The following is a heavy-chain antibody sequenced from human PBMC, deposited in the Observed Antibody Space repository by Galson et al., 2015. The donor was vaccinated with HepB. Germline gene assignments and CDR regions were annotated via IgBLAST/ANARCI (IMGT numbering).Heavy chain of an antibody. D-gene: IGHD3-22*01. CDR1: GFTFSSYS. CDR2: ISSSSSYI. Sequence: SLRLSCAASGFTFSSYSMNWVRQAPGKGLEWVSSISSSSSYIYYADSVKGRFTISRDNAKNSLYLQMNSLRAEDTAVYYCARVPPRQWLGGGYYYGMDVWGQGTTVTVSS. V-gene: IGHV3-21*01. CDR3: ARVPPRQWLGGGYYYGMDV. J-gene: IGHJ6*02.